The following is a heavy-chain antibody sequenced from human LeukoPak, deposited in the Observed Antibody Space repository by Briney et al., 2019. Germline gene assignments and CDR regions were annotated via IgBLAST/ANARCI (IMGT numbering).Heavy chain of an antibody. V-gene: IGHV3-20*04. CDR2: INWNGGST. Sequence: PGGSLRLSCAASGFTFDDYAMSWVRQAPGKGLEWVSGINWNGGSTSYADSVKGRFIISRDNTKNSLYLQMNSLRAEDTALYYCARGPPVGLRFYGIDYWGQGTLVTVSS. CDR3: ARGPPVGLRFYGIDY. J-gene: IGHJ4*02. CDR1: GFTFDDYA. D-gene: IGHD3-3*01.